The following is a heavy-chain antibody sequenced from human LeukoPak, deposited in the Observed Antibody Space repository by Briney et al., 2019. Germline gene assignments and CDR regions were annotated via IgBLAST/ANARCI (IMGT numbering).Heavy chain of an antibody. V-gene: IGHV3-23*01. CDR1: GFTLSSYA. CDR2: ISSSGSNT. CDR3: AKQMKIAAPFDY. D-gene: IGHD6-13*01. J-gene: IGHJ4*02. Sequence: PGGSLRLSCAASGFTLSSYALSWVRQAPGKGLEWVSSISSSGSNTFYADSVKGRFTISRGEPKNTLYLQMDSLRAEAPAVYYCAKQMKIAAPFDYWGQGTLVTVSS.